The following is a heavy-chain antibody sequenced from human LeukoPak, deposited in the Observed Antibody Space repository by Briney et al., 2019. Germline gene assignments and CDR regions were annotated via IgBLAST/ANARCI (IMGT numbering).Heavy chain of an antibody. J-gene: IGHJ5*02. CDR3: ARSYCSSTSCPTNWFDH. D-gene: IGHD2-2*01. V-gene: IGHV5-51*01. Sequence: GESLKISCKASGYRFTSYWIGWVRPMPGKGLEWMGIIYPGDSDTRYSPSFQGQVTISADKSISTAYLQWSSLKASDTAMYYCARSYCSSTSCPTNWFDHWGQGTLVTVSS. CDR2: IYPGDSDT. CDR1: GYRFTSYW.